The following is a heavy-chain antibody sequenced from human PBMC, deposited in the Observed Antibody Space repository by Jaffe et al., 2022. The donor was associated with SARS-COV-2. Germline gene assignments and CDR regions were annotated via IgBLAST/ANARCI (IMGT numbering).Heavy chain of an antibody. Sequence: QVQLVESGGGVVQPGRSLRLSCAASGFTFSSYGMHWVRQAPGKGLEWVAVISYDGSNKYYADSVKGRFTISRDNSKNTLYLQMNSLRAEDTAVYYCAKDLVATESFYYYYYGMDVWGQGTTVTVSS. D-gene: IGHD2-2*01. V-gene: IGHV3-30*18. CDR1: GFTFSSYG. CDR2: ISYDGSNK. J-gene: IGHJ6*02. CDR3: AKDLVATESFYYYYYGMDV.